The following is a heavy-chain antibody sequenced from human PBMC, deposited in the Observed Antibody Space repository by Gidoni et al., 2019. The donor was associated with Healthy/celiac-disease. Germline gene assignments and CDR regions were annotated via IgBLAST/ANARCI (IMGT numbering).Heavy chain of an antibody. Sequence: EVQLVESGGGLVKPGGSLRLSCAASGFTFSSYSMNWVRQAPGKGLEWVSSISSSSSYIYYADSVKGRFTISRDNAKNSLYLQMNSLRAEDTAVYYCARNQLATYYYYGMDVWGQGTTVTVSS. CDR2: ISSSSSYI. CDR1: GFTFSSYS. D-gene: IGHD2-2*01. V-gene: IGHV3-21*01. CDR3: ARNQLATYYYYGMDV. J-gene: IGHJ6*02.